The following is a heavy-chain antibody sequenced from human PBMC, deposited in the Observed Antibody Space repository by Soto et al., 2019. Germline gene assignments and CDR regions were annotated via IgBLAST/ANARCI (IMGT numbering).Heavy chain of an antibody. V-gene: IGHV3-30*18. CDR2: ISYVGSDK. D-gene: IGHD6-6*01. CDR3: ANFVGTMAALVDDY. J-gene: IGHJ4*02. Sequence: QVQLVESGGGVVQPGRSLRLSCAASGFIFSNFGMHWVRQAPGKGLAWVAGISYVGSDKYYADSVKGRFTISRDNSKNTLFLQMNSLPTEGTAVYYWANFVGTMAALVDDYLGAGTLVTVSS. CDR1: GFIFSNFG.